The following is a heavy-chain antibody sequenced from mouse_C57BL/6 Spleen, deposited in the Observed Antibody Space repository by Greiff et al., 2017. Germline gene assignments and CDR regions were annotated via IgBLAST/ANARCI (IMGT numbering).Heavy chain of an antibody. J-gene: IGHJ1*03. CDR2: IYPGSGST. D-gene: IGHD2-3*01. Sequence: VQLQQSGAELMKPGASVKLSCKATGYTFTSYWITWIGDIYPGSGSTNYNEKFKSKATLTVDTSSSTAYMQLSSLTSEDSAVYYCARQSFDGYYGYFDVWGTGTTVTVSS. CDR1: GYTFTSYW. CDR3: ARQSFDGYYGYFDV. V-gene: IGHV1-55*01.